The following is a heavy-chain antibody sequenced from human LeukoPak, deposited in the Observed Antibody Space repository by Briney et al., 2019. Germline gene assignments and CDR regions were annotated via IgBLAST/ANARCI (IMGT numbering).Heavy chain of an antibody. Sequence: PSETLSLTCAVSGGSISSGGYSWSWIRQPPGKGLEWIGYIYHSGSTYYNPSLKSRVTISVDTSKNQFSLKLSSVTAADTAVYYCASTDRYDSSGYVDYWGQGTLGTVSS. CDR3: ASTDRYDSSGYVDY. V-gene: IGHV4-30-2*05. D-gene: IGHD3-22*01. J-gene: IGHJ4*02. CDR1: GGSISSGGYS. CDR2: IYHSGST.